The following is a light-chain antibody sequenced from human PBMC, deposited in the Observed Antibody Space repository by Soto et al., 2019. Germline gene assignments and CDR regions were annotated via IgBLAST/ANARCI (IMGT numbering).Light chain of an antibody. CDR1: SSDVGGYRY. CDR3: SSYTTSNTVI. CDR2: DVS. V-gene: IGLV2-14*03. J-gene: IGLJ2*01. Sequence: QSALTQPASVSGSPGQSITISCTGTSSDVGGYRYVSWYQQHPGKAPKVMIYDVSKRPSGISDRFSGSKAGNTASLTISGLQSEDEADYYCSSYTTSNTVIFGGGTQLTVL.